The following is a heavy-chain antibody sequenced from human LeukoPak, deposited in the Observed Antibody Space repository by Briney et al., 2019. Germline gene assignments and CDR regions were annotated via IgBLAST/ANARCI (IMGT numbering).Heavy chain of an antibody. CDR3: ARGIVAEPTANWFDP. CDR2: INGGNDNT. CDR1: GYTFTSYS. Sequence: GASVKVSCKTSGYTFTSYSIHWVRQAPGQRPEWMGRINGGNDNTRYAQKFQGRVTITRDTSASTAYMELSSLRSEDTAVYYCARGIVAEPTANWFDPWGQGTLVIVSS. J-gene: IGHJ5*02. V-gene: IGHV1-3*01. D-gene: IGHD2-2*01.